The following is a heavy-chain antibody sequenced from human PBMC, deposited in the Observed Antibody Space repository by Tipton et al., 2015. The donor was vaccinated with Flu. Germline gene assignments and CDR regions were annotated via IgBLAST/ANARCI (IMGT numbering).Heavy chain of an antibody. CDR3: ARVYCSGGSCYSMVNNYYYYGMDV. CDR2: MDPNSGNT. D-gene: IGHD2-15*01. J-gene: IGHJ6*02. V-gene: IGHV1-8*01. Sequence: QLVQSGAEVKKPGASVKVSCKASGYTFTSYDINWVRQATGQGLEWMGWMDPNSGNTGYAQKFQGRVTMTRNTSISTAYMELSSLRSEDTAVYYCARVYCSGGSCYSMVNNYYYYGMDVWGQGTTVTVSS. CDR1: GYTFTSYD.